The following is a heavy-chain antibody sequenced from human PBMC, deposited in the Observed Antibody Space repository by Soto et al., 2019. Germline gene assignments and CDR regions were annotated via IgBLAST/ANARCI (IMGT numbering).Heavy chain of an antibody. CDR1: GGTFSSYT. CDR2: IIPILGIA. D-gene: IGHD2-2*01. V-gene: IGHV1-69*02. Sequence: EASVKVSCKASGGTFSSYTISWVRQAPGQGLEWMGRIIPILGIANYAQKFQGRVTITADKSTSTAYMELSSLRSEDTAVYYCARGGYCSSTSCFNPRAFDIWGQGTMVTVSS. J-gene: IGHJ3*02. CDR3: ARGGYCSSTSCFNPRAFDI.